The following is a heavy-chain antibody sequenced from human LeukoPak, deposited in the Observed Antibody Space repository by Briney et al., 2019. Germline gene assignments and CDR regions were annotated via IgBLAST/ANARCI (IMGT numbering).Heavy chain of an antibody. CDR3: AKGLGSGSADYFYYYMDV. J-gene: IGHJ6*03. V-gene: IGHV3-30*18. CDR2: ISDDGYKV. Sequence: PGTSLRLSCGASGFTFSNYGMHWARQAPGRGLEWVALISDDGYKVFYGDSVKGRFTISRDNSKSTVFLQMNSLKPEDTSVYYCAKGLGSGSADYFYYYMDVWGKGTTVIVSS. D-gene: IGHD3-10*01. CDR1: GFTFSNYG.